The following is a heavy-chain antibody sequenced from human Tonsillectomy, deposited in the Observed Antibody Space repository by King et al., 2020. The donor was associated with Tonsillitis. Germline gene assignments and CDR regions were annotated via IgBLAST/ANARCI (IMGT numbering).Heavy chain of an antibody. CDR3: AREGYPTTTTDNWFDP. CDR1: GFTFSSYA. Sequence: VQLVESGGGVVQPGRSLRLSCAASGFTFSSYAMHWVRQAPGKGLEWVAVISYDGSNKYYADSVKGRFTISRDNSKKTLYLQMNSLRAEDTAVYYCAREGYPTTTTDNWFDPWGQGTRVTVSS. J-gene: IGHJ5*02. D-gene: IGHD4-17*01. V-gene: IGHV3-30*04. CDR2: ISYDGSNK.